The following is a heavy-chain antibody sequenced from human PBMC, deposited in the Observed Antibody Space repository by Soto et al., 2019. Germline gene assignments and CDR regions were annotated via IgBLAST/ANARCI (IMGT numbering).Heavy chain of an antibody. D-gene: IGHD2-15*01. J-gene: IGHJ3*02. CDR3: VRETRYCSCGSCSIMGDAFDI. V-gene: IGHV3-66*01. Sequence: EVQLVESGGGLVQPGGSLRLSCVASGFSVTDIYMNWVRQAPGKGLEWVSVIYNEFTDFEDSVRGRFSISTDSSKNALYLKINSLRAEDSAVYYCVRETRYCSCGSCSIMGDAFDIWGQGTKVTVSS. CDR2: IYNEFT. CDR1: GFSVTDIY.